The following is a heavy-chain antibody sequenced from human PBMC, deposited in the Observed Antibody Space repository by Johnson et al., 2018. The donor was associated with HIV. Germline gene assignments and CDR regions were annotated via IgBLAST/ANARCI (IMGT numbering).Heavy chain of an antibody. CDR1: GFTFSSYG. CDR2: IRYDGSNK. V-gene: IGHV3-30*02. Sequence: QVQLVESGGGVVQPGGSLRLSCAASGFTFSSYGMHWVRQAPGKGLEWVAFIRYDGSNKYYADSVKGRFTISRDNSKNTLYLQMNSLRAEDTAVYYCARSLSSSGYEGAFDIGGQGTMVTVSS. J-gene: IGHJ3*02. CDR3: ARSLSSSGYEGAFDI. D-gene: IGHD6-13*01.